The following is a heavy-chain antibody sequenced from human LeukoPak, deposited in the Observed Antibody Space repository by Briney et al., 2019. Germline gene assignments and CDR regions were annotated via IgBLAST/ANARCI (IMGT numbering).Heavy chain of an antibody. D-gene: IGHD1-26*01. Sequence: KTSETLSLTCTVSGGSISGHYWSWIRQPPGKGLEWIGHFYYSGSTNYNPSLQSRVTISVDTSNNQVSLKLTSVTAADTAVYYCARGAYFDYWGQGTLVTGSS. J-gene: IGHJ4*02. CDR2: FYYSGST. CDR3: ARGAYFDY. CDR1: GGSISGHY. V-gene: IGHV4-59*11.